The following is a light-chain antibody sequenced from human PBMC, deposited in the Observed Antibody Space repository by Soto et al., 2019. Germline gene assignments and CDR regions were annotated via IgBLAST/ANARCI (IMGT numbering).Light chain of an antibody. CDR1: QGILNY. Sequence: DVQMTQSPSSLSASVGERVTITCRASQGILNYLACFQQKPGRAPKSLIYAASTLQSGGPSRFSGSASGTNFAPTVTSLQPYYFATHSCHKYTHHPLTF. V-gene: IGKV1-16*01. CDR2: AAS. CDR3: HKYTHHPLT. J-gene: IGKJ4*01.